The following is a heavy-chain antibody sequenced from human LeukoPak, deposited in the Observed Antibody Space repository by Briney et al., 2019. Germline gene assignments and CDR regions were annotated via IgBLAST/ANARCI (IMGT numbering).Heavy chain of an antibody. J-gene: IGHJ6*03. CDR3: ARCKDIVVVPAAPHYYYYMDV. Sequence: ASVKVSCKASGGTFSSYAISWVRQAPGQGLEWMGGIIPIFGTANYAQKFQGRVTITTDESTSTAYMELSSLRSEDTAVYYCARCKDIVVVPAAPHYYYYMDVWGKGTTVTVSS. D-gene: IGHD2-2*01. V-gene: IGHV1-69*05. CDR1: GGTFSSYA. CDR2: IIPIFGTA.